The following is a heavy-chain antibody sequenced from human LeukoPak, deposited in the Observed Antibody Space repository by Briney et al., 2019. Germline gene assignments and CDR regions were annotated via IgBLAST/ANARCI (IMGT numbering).Heavy chain of an antibody. D-gene: IGHD3-22*01. Sequence: GGSLRLSCVASGFTFSDHAMNWVRQAPGKGLKWVSAISGNGAGTYYADNVKGRFTISRDNSKNTLYVHMNSLRAEDTAVYYCVRHDSSGYHYDQWGQGTLVTVSS. CDR1: GFTFSDHA. J-gene: IGHJ4*02. CDR2: ISGNGAGT. CDR3: VRHDSSGYHYDQ. V-gene: IGHV3-23*01.